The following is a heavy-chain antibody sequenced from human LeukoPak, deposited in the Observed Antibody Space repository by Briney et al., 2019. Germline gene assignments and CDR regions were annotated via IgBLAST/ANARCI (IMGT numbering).Heavy chain of an antibody. CDR3: ARGVFCSSTSCPPRGY. D-gene: IGHD2-2*01. V-gene: IGHV3-21*01. J-gene: IGHJ4*02. CDR1: GFTFSSYS. CDR2: ISSSSSYI. Sequence: GGSLRLSCAASGFTFSSYSMNWVRQAPGKGLEWVSSISSSSSYIYYADSVKGRFTISRDNAKNSLYLQMNSLRAEDTAVYYCARGVFCSSTSCPPRGYWGQGTLVTVSS.